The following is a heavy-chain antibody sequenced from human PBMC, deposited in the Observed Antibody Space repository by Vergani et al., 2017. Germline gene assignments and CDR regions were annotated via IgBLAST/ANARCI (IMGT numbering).Heavy chain of an antibody. CDR1: GFTFSSYG. CDR2: ISYDGSNK. V-gene: IGHV3-30*03. Sequence: QVQLVESGGGVVQPGRSLRLSCAASGFTFSSYGMHWVRQAPGKGLEWVADISYDGSNKYYADSVKGRFTISRDNSKKTLYLQMNSLRAEDTAVYYCARSTDYPDDYVSSDYFRRTLDVWGKGTTVTVS. D-gene: IGHD4/OR15-4a*01. J-gene: IGHJ6*03. CDR3: ARSTDYPDDYVSSDYFRRTLDV.